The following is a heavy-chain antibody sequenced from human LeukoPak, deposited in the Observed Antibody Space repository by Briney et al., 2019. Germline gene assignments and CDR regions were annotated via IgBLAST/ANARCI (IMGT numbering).Heavy chain of an antibody. CDR3: AGTYYYGSGSYYDAFDI. D-gene: IGHD3-10*01. CDR1: GYTFTSYD. V-gene: IGHV1-8*01. CDR2: MNPNSGNT. Sequence: ASVKVSCKASGYTFTSYDINWVRQATGQGLEWMGWMNPNSGNTGYAQKFQGRVTMTRNTSISTAYMELSSPRSEDTAVYYCAGTYYYGSGSYYDAFDIWGQGTMVTVSS. J-gene: IGHJ3*02.